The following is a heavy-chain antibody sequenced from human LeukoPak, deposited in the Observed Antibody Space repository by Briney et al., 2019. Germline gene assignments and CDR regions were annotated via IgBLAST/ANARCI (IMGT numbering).Heavy chain of an antibody. D-gene: IGHD1-7*01. V-gene: IGHV1-18*01. CDR2: ISAYNGNT. CDR1: GYTFTSYG. CDR3: ARAGYNWNYLAFDI. J-gene: IGHJ3*02. Sequence: ASVKVSCKASGYTFTSYGISWVRQAPGQGLEWMGWISAYNGNTNYAQKLQGRVTMTTDTSTSTAYMELRKVRSDDTAVYYCARAGYNWNYLAFDIWGQGTMVTVSS.